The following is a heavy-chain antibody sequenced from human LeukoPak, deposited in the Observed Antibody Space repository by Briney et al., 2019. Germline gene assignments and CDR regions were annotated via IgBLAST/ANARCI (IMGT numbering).Heavy chain of an antibody. CDR3: ASGIYDSSGFPNWFDP. D-gene: IGHD3-22*01. CDR2: IYYSGST. V-gene: IGHV4-39*01. Sequence: TSETLSLTCTVSGGSISSSSHYWGWIRQPPGKGLEWIGSIYYSGSTYYNPSLKSRVTISVDTSKNQFSLKLSSVTAADTAVYYCASGIYDSSGFPNWFDPWGQGTLVTVSS. J-gene: IGHJ5*02. CDR1: GGSISSSSHY.